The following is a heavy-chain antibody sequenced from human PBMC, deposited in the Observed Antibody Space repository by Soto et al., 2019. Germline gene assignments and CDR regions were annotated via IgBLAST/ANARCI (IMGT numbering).Heavy chain of an antibody. CDR3: ASRSEDRDGYNFDY. Sequence: QVQLVQSGAEVKKPGSSVKVSCKASGGTFSSYAINWVRQAPGQGLEWMGGIISGFGAANYAQKFQGRVTITADESTSTAYMELSSLRSEDTAVYCCASRSEDRDGYNFDYWGQGTLVTVSS. CDR2: IISGFGAA. V-gene: IGHV1-69*12. CDR1: GGTFSSYA. D-gene: IGHD5-12*01. J-gene: IGHJ4*02.